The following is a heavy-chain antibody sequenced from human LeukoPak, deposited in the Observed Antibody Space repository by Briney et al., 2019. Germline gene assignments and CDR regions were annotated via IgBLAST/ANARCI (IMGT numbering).Heavy chain of an antibody. Sequence: SETLSLTCTVSGGSISSSSYYWGWIRQPPGKGLEWIGSIYYSGSTYYNPSLKSRVTISVDTSKNQFSLKLSSVTAADTAVYYCARHEGGRDGYYSANWFDPWGQGTLVTVSS. V-gene: IGHV4-39*01. CDR2: IYYSGST. D-gene: IGHD3-22*01. CDR3: ARHEGGRDGYYSANWFDP. J-gene: IGHJ5*02. CDR1: GGSISSSSYY.